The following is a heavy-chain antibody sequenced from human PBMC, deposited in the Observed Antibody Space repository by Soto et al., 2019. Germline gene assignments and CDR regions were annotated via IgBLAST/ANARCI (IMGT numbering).Heavy chain of an antibody. J-gene: IGHJ4*02. Sequence: EVHLVQSGGGLVQPGGSLRLSCAASGFTVSDHYMTWVRQVPGKGLEWVSVIYSGGSTYYADSVRGRFTISRDNSKNTLYLQMNSLRAEDTAVYYCVRDGGSDGHGPLGFWGQGTLVTVSS. CDR2: IYSGGST. CDR1: GFTVSDHY. CDR3: VRDGGSDGHGPLGF. D-gene: IGHD6-19*01. V-gene: IGHV3-66*01.